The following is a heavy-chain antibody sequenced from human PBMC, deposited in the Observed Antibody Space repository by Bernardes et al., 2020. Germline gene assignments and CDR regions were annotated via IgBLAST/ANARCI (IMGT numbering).Heavy chain of an antibody. CDR2: ISYDGRNK. D-gene: IGHD5-18*01. V-gene: IGHV3-30*04. Sequence: GSLRRSCEASGFTFSTYGVHWVRQAPGKGLEWVAVISYDGRNKDYADPVKGRFTISRDNSKNTLYLQMNSLRAEDTAVYYCARDTAMETYYYYYYMDVWGKGTTVTVSS. CDR3: ARDTAMETYYYYYYMDV. CDR1: GFTFSTYG. J-gene: IGHJ6*03.